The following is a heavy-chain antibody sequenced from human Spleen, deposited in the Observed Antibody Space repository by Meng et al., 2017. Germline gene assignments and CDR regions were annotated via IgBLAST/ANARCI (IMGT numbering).Heavy chain of an antibody. D-gene: IGHD3-3*01. J-gene: IGHJ4*02. CDR2: ISYDGNNK. CDR1: RFTFSNYA. Sequence: GGSLRLSCAASRFTFSNYAMHWVRQAPGKGLEWVALISYDGNNKYYTDSVQGRFTISRDNSENTLFLQMNSLRAEDTAVYYCARGGSYNDFWSGYRTWFYFDYWGQGTLVTVSS. CDR3: ARGGSYNDFWSGYRTWFYFDY. V-gene: IGHV3-30*10.